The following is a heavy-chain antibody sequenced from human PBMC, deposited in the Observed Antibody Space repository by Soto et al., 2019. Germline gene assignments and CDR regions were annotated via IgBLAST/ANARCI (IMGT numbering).Heavy chain of an antibody. J-gene: IGHJ5*02. Sequence: GGSLRVSCAASGFTFSSYGMHWVRQAPGKGLEWVAVIWYDGSNKYYADSVKGRFTISRDNSKNTLYLQMNSLRAEDTAVYYCARAVIAANNWFEPWGKGTLVTVSS. CDR3: ARAVIAANNWFEP. V-gene: IGHV3-33*01. CDR1: GFTFSSYG. CDR2: IWYDGSNK. D-gene: IGHD6-13*01.